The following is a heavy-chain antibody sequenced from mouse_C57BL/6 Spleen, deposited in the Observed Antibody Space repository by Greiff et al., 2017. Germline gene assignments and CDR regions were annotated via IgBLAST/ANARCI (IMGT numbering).Heavy chain of an antibody. CDR2: INYDGSST. CDR1: GFTFSDYY. D-gene: IGHD2-5*01. CDR3: ARGSNYEGYFDV. V-gene: IGHV5-16*01. Sequence: EVHVVESEGGLVQPGSSMKLSCTASGFTFSDYYMAWVRQVPEKGLEWVANINYDGSSTYYLDSLKSRFIISRDNAKNILYLQMSSLKSEDTATYYCARGSNYEGYFDVWGTGTTVTVSS. J-gene: IGHJ1*03.